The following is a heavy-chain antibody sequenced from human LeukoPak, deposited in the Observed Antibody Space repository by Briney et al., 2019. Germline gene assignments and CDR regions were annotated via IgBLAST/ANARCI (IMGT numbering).Heavy chain of an antibody. J-gene: IGHJ4*02. Sequence: PGGSLRLSCAASGFTFDDYAMHWVRQAPGKGLEWVSGISWNSGSIGYADSVKGRFTISRDNAKNSLYLQMNSLRAEDTASYYCAREDYDSSGYYSDPYYFDYWAREPWSPSPQ. CDR1: GFTFDDYA. CDR2: ISWNSGSI. D-gene: IGHD3-22*01. CDR3: AREDYDSSGYYSDPYYFDY. V-gene: IGHV3-9*01.